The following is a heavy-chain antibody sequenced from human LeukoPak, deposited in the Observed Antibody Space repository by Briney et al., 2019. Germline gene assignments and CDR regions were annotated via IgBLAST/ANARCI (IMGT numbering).Heavy chain of an antibody. J-gene: IGHJ1*01. CDR2: IKRETDGGTI. CDR3: TTDRYYDNSELQFQH. V-gene: IGHV3-15*01. CDR1: GFTLNNAW. Sequence: GGSLRLSRAASGFTLNNAWMSWVRQAPGKGLEWLGRIKRETDGGTIDYAAPVKGRFTISRDGSRNTPYLQMDSLKIEDTAVYYCTTDRYYDNSELQFQHWGQGTLVTVSS. D-gene: IGHD3-22*01.